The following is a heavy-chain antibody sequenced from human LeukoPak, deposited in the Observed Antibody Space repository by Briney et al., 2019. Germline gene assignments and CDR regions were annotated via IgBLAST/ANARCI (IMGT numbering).Heavy chain of an antibody. CDR1: GYTFTSYD. V-gene: IGHV1-8*01. D-gene: IGHD6-19*01. Sequence: ASVKVSCKASGYTFTSYDINWVRQATGQGLEWMGWMNPNSGNTGYAQKFQGRVTMTRNTSISTAYMELSSLRSEDTAVYYCARVDRHSSGFDYWGQGTLVTVSS. CDR2: MNPNSGNT. CDR3: ARVDRHSSGFDY. J-gene: IGHJ4*02.